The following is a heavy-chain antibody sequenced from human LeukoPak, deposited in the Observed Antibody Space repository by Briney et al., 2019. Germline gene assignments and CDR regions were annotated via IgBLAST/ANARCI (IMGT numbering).Heavy chain of an antibody. CDR3: ARDGNRLDCTNGVCHGASYGMDV. Sequence: ASVKVSCKASGYTFTGYYMHWVRQAPGQGLEWMGWINPNSGGTNYAQKFQGWVTMTRDTSISTAYMELSRLRSDDTAVYYCARDGNRLDCTNGVCHGASYGMDVWGQGTTVTVSS. CDR1: GYTFTGYY. V-gene: IGHV1-2*04. CDR2: INPNSGGT. D-gene: IGHD2-8*01. J-gene: IGHJ6*02.